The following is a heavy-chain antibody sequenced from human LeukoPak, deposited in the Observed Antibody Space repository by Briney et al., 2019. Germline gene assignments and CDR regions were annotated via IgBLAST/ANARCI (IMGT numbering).Heavy chain of an antibody. CDR3: ASSVRSDHYDAFDI. CDR1: GFTFSSYA. Sequence: GGSLRLSCAASGFTFSSYAMHWVRRAPGKGVEWGAVISYEGSNKYYGDSVKGRFTTSRDNSKNILYVQMNSLRGEDTAVYFCASSVRSDHYDAFDIWGQGTMVTVSS. J-gene: IGHJ3*02. CDR2: ISYEGSNK. D-gene: IGHD2-15*01. V-gene: IGHV3-30*14.